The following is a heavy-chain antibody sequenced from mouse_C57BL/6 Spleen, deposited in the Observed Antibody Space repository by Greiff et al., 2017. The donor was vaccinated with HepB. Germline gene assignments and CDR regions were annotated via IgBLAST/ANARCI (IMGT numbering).Heavy chain of an antibody. CDR3: ARLTYYGSSYYFDY. CDR2: INPYNGGT. CDR1: GYTFTDYY. D-gene: IGHD1-1*01. V-gene: IGHV1-19*01. Sequence: VQLKQSGPVLVKPGASVKMSCKASGYTFTDYYMNWVKQSHGKSLEWIGVINPYNGGTSYNQKFKGKATLTVDKSSSTAYMELNSLTSEDSAVYYCARLTYYGSSYYFDYWGQGTTFPVSS. J-gene: IGHJ2*01.